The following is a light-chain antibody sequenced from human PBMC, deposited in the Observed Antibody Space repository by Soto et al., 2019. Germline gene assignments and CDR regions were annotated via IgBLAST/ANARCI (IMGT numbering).Light chain of an antibody. CDR3: QQRDTLLT. CDR2: DAS. J-gene: IGKJ4*01. CDR1: QDISIY. Sequence: DIQMTQSPSSLSASVGDRVTITCQASQDISIYLNWYKQRPGKAPEVLIYDASNVERGVPSRFSGSGSGTDFTLTITGLRPEDFATYYCQQRDTLLTFGGGTTVEL. V-gene: IGKV1-33*01.